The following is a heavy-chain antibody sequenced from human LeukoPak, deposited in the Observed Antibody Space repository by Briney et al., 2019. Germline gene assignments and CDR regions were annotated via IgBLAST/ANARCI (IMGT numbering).Heavy chain of an antibody. D-gene: IGHD3-22*01. CDR1: GFTFSSYA. J-gene: IGHJ4*02. CDR2: ISGSGGST. V-gene: IGHV3-23*01. CDR3: AKAADLWLLRNYFDY. Sequence: PGGSLRLSCAASGFTFSSYAMSWVRQAPGKGLEWASAISGSGGSTYYADSVKGRFTISRDNSKNTLYLQMNSLRAEDTAVYYCAKAADLWLLRNYFDYWGQGTLVTVSS.